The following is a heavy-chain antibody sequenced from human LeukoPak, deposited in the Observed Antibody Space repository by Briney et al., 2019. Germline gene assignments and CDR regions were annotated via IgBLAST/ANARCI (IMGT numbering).Heavy chain of an antibody. V-gene: IGHV1-69*06. J-gene: IGHJ3*02. CDR3: ARGGWLQLLSAFDI. CDR1: GGTFSSYA. Sequence: GASVKVSCKASGGTFSSYAISWVRRAPGQGLEWMGGIIPIFGTANYAQKFQGRVTITADKSTSTAYMELSSLRSEDTAVYYCARGGWLQLLSAFDIWGQGTMVTVSS. CDR2: IIPIFGTA. D-gene: IGHD5-24*01.